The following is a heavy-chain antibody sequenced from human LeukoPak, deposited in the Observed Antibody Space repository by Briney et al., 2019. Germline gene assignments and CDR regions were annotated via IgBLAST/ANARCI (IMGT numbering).Heavy chain of an antibody. CDR3: TTTTYCSSTSCLDY. CDR2: IKSKTDGGTT. CDR1: GFTFSNAR. Sequence: PGGSLRLSCAASGFTFSNARMSWVRQAPGKRLEWVGRIKSKTDGGTTDYAAPVKGRFTISRDDSKNTLYLQMNSLKTEDTAVYYCTTTTYCSSTSCLDYWGQGTLVTVSS. V-gene: IGHV3-15*01. J-gene: IGHJ4*02. D-gene: IGHD2-2*01.